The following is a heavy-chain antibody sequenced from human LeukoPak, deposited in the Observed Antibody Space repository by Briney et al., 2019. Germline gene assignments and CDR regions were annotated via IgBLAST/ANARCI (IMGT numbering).Heavy chain of an antibody. V-gene: IGHV1-18*01. CDR3: ARVDYGDYIYYYGMDV. Sequence: ASVNVSCTASGYTFTSYGISWVRPAPGQGLEWMGWISAYNGNTNYAQKLQGRVTMTTDTSTSTAYMELRSLRSDDTAVYYCARVDYGDYIYYYGMDVWGQGTTVTVSS. CDR2: ISAYNGNT. J-gene: IGHJ6*02. CDR1: GYTFTSYG. D-gene: IGHD4-17*01.